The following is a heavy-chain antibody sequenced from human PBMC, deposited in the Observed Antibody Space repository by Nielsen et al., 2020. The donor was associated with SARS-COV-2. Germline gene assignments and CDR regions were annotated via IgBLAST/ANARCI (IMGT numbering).Heavy chain of an antibody. Sequence: GGSLRLSCAASGFTSSSYAMSWVRQAPGKGLEWVAVISYDGSNKYYADSVKGRFTISRDNSKNTLYLQMNSLRAEDTAVYYCAKAEGEYCSGGSCYSFLFDYWGQGTLVTVSS. CDR3: AKAEGEYCSGGSCYSFLFDY. J-gene: IGHJ4*02. CDR2: ISYDGSNK. D-gene: IGHD2-15*01. V-gene: IGHV3-30*18. CDR1: GFTSSSYA.